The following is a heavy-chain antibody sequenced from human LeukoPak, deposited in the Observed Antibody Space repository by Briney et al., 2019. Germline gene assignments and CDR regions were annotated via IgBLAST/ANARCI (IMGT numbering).Heavy chain of an antibody. CDR3: ARLGRNSSGYLARPYYSDY. CDR1: GGSISSYY. CDR2: IYTSGST. J-gene: IGHJ4*02. Sequence: SETLSLTCTVSGGSISSYYWSWIRQPAGKGLEWIGRIYTSGSTNYNPSLKSRVTMSVDTSKNQFSLKLSSVTAADTAVYYCARLGRNSSGYLARPYYSDYWGQGTLVTVSS. V-gene: IGHV4-4*07. D-gene: IGHD3-22*01.